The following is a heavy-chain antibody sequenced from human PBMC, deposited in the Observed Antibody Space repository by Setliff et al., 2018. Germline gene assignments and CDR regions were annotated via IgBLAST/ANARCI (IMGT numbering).Heavy chain of an antibody. Sequence: TSETLSLTCTVSGVSISSHYWSWVRQPPGKGLECIGDIYYTGSTKYNPSLWSRLTMSIDTSKKQFSLRLTSVSAADTAVYYCARLRKSTPHWYFDLWGRGTLVTVSS. CDR1: GVSISSHY. CDR3: ARLRKSTPHWYFDL. CDR2: IYYTGST. J-gene: IGHJ2*01. V-gene: IGHV4-59*11.